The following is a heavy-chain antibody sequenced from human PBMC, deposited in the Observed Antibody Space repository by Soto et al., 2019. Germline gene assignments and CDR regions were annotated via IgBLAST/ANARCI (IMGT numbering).Heavy chain of an antibody. V-gene: IGHV3-23*01. CDR3: AKDRYCSGGSCYGWINWFDP. Sequence: RGSLRLSCAASGFTFSSYAMSWVRQAPGKGLEWVSAISGSGGSTYYADSVKGRFTISRDNSKNTLYLQMNSLRAEDTAVYYCAKDRYCSGGSCYGWINWFDPWGQG. D-gene: IGHD2-15*01. CDR1: GFTFSSYA. CDR2: ISGSGGST. J-gene: IGHJ5*02.